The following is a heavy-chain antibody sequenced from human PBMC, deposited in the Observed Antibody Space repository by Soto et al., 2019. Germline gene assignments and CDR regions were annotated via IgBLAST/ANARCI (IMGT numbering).Heavy chain of an antibody. CDR1: GGSIISYY. V-gene: IGHV4-4*07. CDR2: IYTSGST. Sequence: SETLSLTCSVSGGSIISYYWSWIRQPAGKGLEWIGRIYTSGSTNYNPSLKSRVTMSVDTSKNQFSLKLSSVTAADTAVYYCARSRSSSWYPDYYFDYWGQGTLVTVSS. D-gene: IGHD6-13*01. CDR3: ARSRSSSWYPDYYFDY. J-gene: IGHJ4*02.